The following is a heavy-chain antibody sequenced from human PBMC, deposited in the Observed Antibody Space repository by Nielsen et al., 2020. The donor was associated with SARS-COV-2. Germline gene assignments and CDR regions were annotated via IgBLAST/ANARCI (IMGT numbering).Heavy chain of an antibody. Sequence: GGSLRLSCSASGFSFNTYSMNWVRQAPGRGLEWISPIHSRATTLYYADSVKGRFVVSRDNVRSSLFLQMNSLRGEDTAVYYCAREGLGSTYYMDVWGEGTTVSVSS. J-gene: IGHJ6*03. CDR2: IHSRATTL. D-gene: IGHD1-26*01. V-gene: IGHV3-48*04. CDR3: AREGLGSTYYMDV. CDR1: GFSFNTYS.